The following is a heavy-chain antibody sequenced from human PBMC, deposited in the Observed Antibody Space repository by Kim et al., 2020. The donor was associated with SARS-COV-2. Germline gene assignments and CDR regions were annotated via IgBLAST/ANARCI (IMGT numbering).Heavy chain of an antibody. V-gene: IGHV3-21*01. D-gene: IGHD1-7*01. Sequence: ADSRQGRFPISRENTKNSLYLQMSSLRAEDTAVYYCARGRITGTKEGWFDPWGQGTLVIVSS. CDR3: ARGRITGTKEGWFDP. J-gene: IGHJ5*02.